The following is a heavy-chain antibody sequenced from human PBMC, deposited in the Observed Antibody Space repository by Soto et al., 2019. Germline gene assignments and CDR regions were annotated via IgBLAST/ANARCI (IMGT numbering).Heavy chain of an antibody. Sequence: SVTRSLTCNVSGGAIGNYHWSWIRQPPGKGLGWIGYINNSGSPNYNPSLKRRVTISVDTSNNQISLKVTSVTAADTAVYYCAAHPRYWGQGTLVTVSS. D-gene: IGHD6-6*01. CDR3: AAHPRY. CDR2: INNSGSP. CDR1: GGAIGNYH. V-gene: IGHV4-59*01. J-gene: IGHJ4*02.